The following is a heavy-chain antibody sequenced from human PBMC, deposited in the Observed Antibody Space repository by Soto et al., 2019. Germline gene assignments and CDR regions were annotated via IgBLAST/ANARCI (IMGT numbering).Heavy chain of an antibody. CDR3: ATMRTPATGLFYFDD. V-gene: IGHV4-30-4*01. CDR2: ISYGGST. D-gene: IGHD1-7*01. J-gene: IGHJ4*02. CDR1: GGSISSGNFY. Sequence: QVQLQESGPGLVKPSQTLSLTCTVSGGSISSGNFYWSWIRQPPGKGLEWIGFISYGGSTYYSAFLRSRFTKSVDTSKNQFSLTLSFVTAADTAVYYCATMRTPATGLFYFDDWGQGTLVTVSS.